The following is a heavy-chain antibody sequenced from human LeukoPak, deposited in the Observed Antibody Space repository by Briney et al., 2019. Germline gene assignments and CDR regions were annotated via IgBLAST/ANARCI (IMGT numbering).Heavy chain of an antibody. CDR3: ARDPSTLLWFDP. D-gene: IGHD1-26*01. CDR2: ISSSGSTI. Sequence: GGSLRLSCEASGFTFNTYSMNWARQAPGKGLEWVSYISSSGSTIYYADSVKGRFTISRDNAKNSLYLQMNSLRAEDTAVYYCARDPSTLLWFDPWGQGTLVTVSS. J-gene: IGHJ5*02. CDR1: GFTFNTYS. V-gene: IGHV3-48*04.